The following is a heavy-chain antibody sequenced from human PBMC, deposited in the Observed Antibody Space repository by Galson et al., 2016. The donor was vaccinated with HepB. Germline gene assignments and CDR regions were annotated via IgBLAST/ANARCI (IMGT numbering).Heavy chain of an antibody. CDR1: GFTFDDHG. CDR2: INWNGGST. Sequence: SLRLSCSASGFTFDDHGLSWVRQVPGKRLEWVFGINWNGGSTGSADPVKGRFTISRDNAKNSLYLQMTSLRAEDTALYHCARCRFLYSSSWYYFDYWGQGTLVTVSS. V-gene: IGHV3-20*01. D-gene: IGHD6-13*01. J-gene: IGHJ4*02. CDR3: ARCRFLYSSSWYYFDY.